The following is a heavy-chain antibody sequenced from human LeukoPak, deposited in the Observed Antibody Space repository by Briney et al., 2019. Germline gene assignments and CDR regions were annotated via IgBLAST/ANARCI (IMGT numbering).Heavy chain of an antibody. CDR2: ISSSSSTI. D-gene: IGHD1-26*01. CDR3: AREGVGPWVLSVDAFDI. CDR1: GFTFSSYS. J-gene: IGHJ3*02. V-gene: IGHV3-48*02. Sequence: GGSLRLSCAASGFTFSSYSMNWVRQAPGKGLEWVSYISSSSSTIYYADSVKGRFTISRDNAKNSLYPQMNSLRDEDTAVYYCAREGVGPWVLSVDAFDIWGQGTMVTVSS.